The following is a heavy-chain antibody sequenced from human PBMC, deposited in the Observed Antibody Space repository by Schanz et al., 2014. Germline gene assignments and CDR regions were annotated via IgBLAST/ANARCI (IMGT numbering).Heavy chain of an antibody. CDR3: ARNGYDDVDLSSFCFDH. D-gene: IGHD3-10*02. CDR2: IWYNGSNK. CDR1: GFTFSKYG. Sequence: QVQLVESGGGVVQPGRSLRLSCAASGFTFSKYGVNWVRQAPGKGLEWVAVIWYNGSNKYYADSVRGRFTISRDNSKNTLYLQLNILRAEDTATYFCARNGYDDVDLSSFCFDHWGQGTLVTVSS. V-gene: IGHV3-33*01. J-gene: IGHJ4*02.